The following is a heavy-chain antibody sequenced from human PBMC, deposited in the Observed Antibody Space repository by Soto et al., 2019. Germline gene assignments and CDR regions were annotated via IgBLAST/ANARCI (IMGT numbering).Heavy chain of an antibody. D-gene: IGHD6-19*01. CDR2: IKQDGSEK. V-gene: IGHV3-7*01. CDR1: GFTFSSYW. Sequence: GVSLRLSCAASGFTFSSYWMSWVRRAPGKGLEWVANIKQDGSEKYYVDSVKGRFTISRDNAKNSLYLQMNSLRAEDTAVYYCARGGGNSDLYSAFDIWGQGTMVTVSS. CDR3: ARGGGNSDLYSAFDI. J-gene: IGHJ3*02.